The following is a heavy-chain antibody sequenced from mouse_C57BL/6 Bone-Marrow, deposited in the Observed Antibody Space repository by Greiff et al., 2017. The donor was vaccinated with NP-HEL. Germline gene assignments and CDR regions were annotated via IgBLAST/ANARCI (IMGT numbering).Heavy chain of an antibody. Sequence: QVQLQQPGAELVKPGASVKLSCKASGYTFTSYWMHWVKQRPGQGLEWIGMIHPNSGSTNYNEKFKSKATLTVDKSSSTAYMQLSILTSEDSAVYYRAISYYSLHKGYWGQGTTLTVSS. CDR2: IHPNSGST. J-gene: IGHJ2*01. V-gene: IGHV1-64*01. CDR3: AISYYSLHKGY. CDR1: GYTFTSYW. D-gene: IGHD2-12*01.